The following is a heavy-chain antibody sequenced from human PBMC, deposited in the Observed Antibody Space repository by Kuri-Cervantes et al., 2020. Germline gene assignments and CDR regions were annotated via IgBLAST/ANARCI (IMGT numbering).Heavy chain of an antibody. Sequence: GSLRLSCTVSGYSISSGYYWGWIRQPPGKGLEWIGSIYYSGSTYYNPSLKSRVTISVDTSKNQFSLKLSSVTAADTAVYYCARDLSSYGSGSYYNPWFDPWGQGTLVTDSS. D-gene: IGHD3-10*01. CDR2: IYYSGST. V-gene: IGHV4-38-2*02. J-gene: IGHJ5*02. CDR1: GYSISSGYY. CDR3: ARDLSSYGSGSYYNPWFDP.